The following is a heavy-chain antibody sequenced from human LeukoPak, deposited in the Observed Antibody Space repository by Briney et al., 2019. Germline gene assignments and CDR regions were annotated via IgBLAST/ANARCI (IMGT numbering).Heavy chain of an antibody. CDR2: MSPNSGSA. D-gene: IGHD3-3*01. Sequence: GASANVSCTASVYSFNIYDINWVRQAPGQGLEWMGWMSPNSGSATYAHTFEGRVTMTRNISITTTYMELSSLRSEDTVVYYCARVTHYDFWSGYHYLDVWGKGTTVTVSS. CDR3: ARVTHYDFWSGYHYLDV. CDR1: VYSFNIYD. V-gene: IGHV1-8*01. J-gene: IGHJ6*03.